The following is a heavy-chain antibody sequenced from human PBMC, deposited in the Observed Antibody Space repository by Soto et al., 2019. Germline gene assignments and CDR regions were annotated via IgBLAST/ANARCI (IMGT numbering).Heavy chain of an antibody. V-gene: IGHV4-59*01. CDR2: IYYSGST. D-gene: IGHD6-13*01. J-gene: IGHJ4*02. CDR3: ARGIGIAAAGPFDY. CDR1: GGSISSYY. Sequence: PSETLSLTCTVSGGSISSYYWSWIRQPPGKGLEWIGYIYYSGSTNYNPSLKSRVTISVDTSKNQFSLKLSSVTAADTAVYYCARGIGIAAAGPFDYWGQGTLVTVSS.